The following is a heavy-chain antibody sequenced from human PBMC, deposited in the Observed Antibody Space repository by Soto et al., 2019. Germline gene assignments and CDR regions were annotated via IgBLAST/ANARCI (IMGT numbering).Heavy chain of an antibody. CDR2: MNPNSGNA. CDR3: ARGAYNDYYQWFDP. J-gene: IGHJ5*02. V-gene: IGHV1-8*01. D-gene: IGHD4-4*01. CDR1: GYSFTRHD. Sequence: ASVKVSCKATGYSFTRHDINWLRQAAGQGLEWMGWMNPNSGNAVYAQKFQGRVTMTRKTSITTAYIEVTSLKSEDKAVYFCARGAYNDYYQWFDPWGQGTLVTVSS.